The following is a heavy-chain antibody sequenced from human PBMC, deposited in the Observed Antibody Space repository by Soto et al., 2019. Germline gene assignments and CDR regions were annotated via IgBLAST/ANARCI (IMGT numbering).Heavy chain of an antibody. CDR3: TTDSYSTIIIVRFDY. V-gene: IGHV3-15*07. J-gene: IGHJ4*01. D-gene: IGHD3-22*01. Sequence: SLRLSCAASGFTFSNAWINWVRQAPGKGLEWVGRIKSKTDGGTTDYAAPVKGRFAISRDDSNNMVYLQMNSLKIEDTAVYYCTTDSYSTIIIVRFDYWGHGTLVTVSS. CDR2: IKSKTDGGTT. CDR1: GFTFSNAW.